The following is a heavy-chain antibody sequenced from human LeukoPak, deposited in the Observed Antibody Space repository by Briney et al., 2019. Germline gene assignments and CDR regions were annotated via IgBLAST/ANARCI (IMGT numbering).Heavy chain of an antibody. CDR2: ISAYNGNT. V-gene: IGHV1-18*01. Sequence: ASVKVSCKASGYTFTSYGISWLRQAPGQGLEWMGWISAYNGNTNYAQKLQGRVTMTTDTSTSTAYMELRSLRSDDTAVYYCARDRYYYDSSGYYSIFDYWGQGTLVTVSS. D-gene: IGHD3-22*01. CDR1: GYTFTSYG. J-gene: IGHJ4*02. CDR3: ARDRYYYDSSGYYSIFDY.